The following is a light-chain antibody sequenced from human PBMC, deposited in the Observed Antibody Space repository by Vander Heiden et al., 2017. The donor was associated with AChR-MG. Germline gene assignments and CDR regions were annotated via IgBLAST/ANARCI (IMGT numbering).Light chain of an antibody. CDR2: LGS. CDR1: QSLLHSNGYNY. CDR3: MQYLQGHF. V-gene: IGKV2-28*01. J-gene: IGKJ3*01. Sequence: DIVMTQSPLSLPVTPGEPASISCRSSQSLLHSNGYNYLDWYLQKPGQSPQLLIYLGSNRASGVPDRFSGSGSGTDFTLKISSVEAEDVGVYYCMQYLQGHFFGHGTRVDIK.